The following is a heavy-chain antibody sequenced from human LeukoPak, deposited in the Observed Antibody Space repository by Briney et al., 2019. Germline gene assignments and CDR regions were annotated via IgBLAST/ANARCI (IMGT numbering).Heavy chain of an antibody. Sequence: PGGSLRLSCAASGFTFDDYAMHWVRQAPGKGPEWVSGISWNSGSIGYADSVKGRFTISRDNAKNSLYLQMNSLRAEDTAVYYCASDFWSGYYVGYWGQGTLVTVSS. J-gene: IGHJ4*02. CDR2: ISWNSGSI. CDR1: GFTFDDYA. CDR3: ASDFWSGYYVGY. D-gene: IGHD3-3*01. V-gene: IGHV3-9*01.